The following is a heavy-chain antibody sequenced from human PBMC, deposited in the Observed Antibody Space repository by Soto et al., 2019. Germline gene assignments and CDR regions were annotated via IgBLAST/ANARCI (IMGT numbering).Heavy chain of an antibody. CDR1: GFTFSSYG. CDR3: AKDYDFWSGYPTYYYGMDV. J-gene: IGHJ6*02. Sequence: PGGSLRLSCAASGFTFSSYGMHWVRQAPGKGLEWVAVISYDGSNKYYADSVKGRFTISRDNSKNTLYLQMNSLRAEDTAVYYCAKDYDFWSGYPTYYYGMDVWGQGTTVTVSS. CDR2: ISYDGSNK. V-gene: IGHV3-30*18. D-gene: IGHD3-3*01.